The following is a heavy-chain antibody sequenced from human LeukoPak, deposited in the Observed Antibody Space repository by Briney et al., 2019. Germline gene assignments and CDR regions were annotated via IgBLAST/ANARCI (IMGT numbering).Heavy chain of an antibody. V-gene: IGHV4-34*01. J-gene: IGHJ4*02. CDR3: ASPSDGYNRALGY. CDR2: INHSGST. D-gene: IGHD5-24*01. CDR1: GGSFSGYY. Sequence: PSATLSLTCAVSGGSFSGYYWSWIRQPPGKGLERIGEINHSGSTNYNPSLKSRVTISVDTSKNQFSLKLSSVTAADTAVYYCASPSDGYNRALGYWGQGTLVTVSS.